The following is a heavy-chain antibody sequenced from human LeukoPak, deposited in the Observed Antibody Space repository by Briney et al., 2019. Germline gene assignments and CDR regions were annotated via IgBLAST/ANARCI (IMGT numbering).Heavy chain of an antibody. J-gene: IGHJ5*01. CDR2: ISWNSGSI. V-gene: IGHV3-9*01. CDR3: ARDNWVDC. CDR1: GFTFDDYA. Sequence: GGSLSLSCAASGFTFDDYAMHWVRQAPGKGLEWVSGISWNSGSIGYADSVKGRFTISRDNAKNSLYLQMNSLKVEDTAIYYCARDNWVDCWGQGTLVTVSS.